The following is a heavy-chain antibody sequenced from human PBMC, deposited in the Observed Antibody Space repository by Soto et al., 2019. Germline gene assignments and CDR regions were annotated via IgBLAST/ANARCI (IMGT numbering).Heavy chain of an antibody. CDR3: ARDFRTMYCSSTSCYSDY. CDR1: GFTFSSYA. D-gene: IGHD2-2*01. V-gene: IGHV3-30-3*01. Sequence: QVQLVESGGGVVQPGRSLRLSCAASGFTFSSYAMHWVRQAPGKGLEWVAVISYDGSNKYYADSVKGRITISRDNSKHTLYLQMNILGAEDTAVYYCARDFRTMYCSSTSCYSDYWSKGTLVTVSS. J-gene: IGHJ4*02. CDR2: ISYDGSNK.